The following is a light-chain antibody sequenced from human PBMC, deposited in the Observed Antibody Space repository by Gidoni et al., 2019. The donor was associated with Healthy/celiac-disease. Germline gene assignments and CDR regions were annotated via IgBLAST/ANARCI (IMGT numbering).Light chain of an antibody. CDR3: QPLNRYPIT. Sequence: IQVTKAPSSLSASVGDRVTITCRASQGISSYLAWYQQKPGKAPKLLIYAASTLQSGVPSRFSGSGSGPDFPLTISSLPPDDFATSSCQPLNRYPITFGQGTRLEIK. J-gene: IGKJ5*01. CDR1: QGISSY. V-gene: IGKV1-9*01. CDR2: AAS.